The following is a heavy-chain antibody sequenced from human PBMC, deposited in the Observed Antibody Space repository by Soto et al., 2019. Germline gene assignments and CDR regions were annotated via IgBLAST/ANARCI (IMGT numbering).Heavy chain of an antibody. CDR3: ARDRAIVVEPGGISHYMDV. CDR2: IYSGGST. V-gene: IGHV3-66*01. CDR1: GFTVSSNY. J-gene: IGHJ6*03. D-gene: IGHD2-2*01. Sequence: GGSLRLSCAASGFTVSSNYMSWVRQAPGKGLEWVSVIYSGGSTYYADSVKGRFTISRDKSKNMLYLQMNSLRAEDTAEYHCARDRAIVVEPGGISHYMDVWGKGTTVTVSS.